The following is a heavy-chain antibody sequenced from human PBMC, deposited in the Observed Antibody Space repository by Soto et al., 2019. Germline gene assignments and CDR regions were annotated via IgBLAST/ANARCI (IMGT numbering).Heavy chain of an antibody. CDR2: ISIGGSET. V-gene: IGHV3-74*01. J-gene: IGHJ4*02. D-gene: IGHD1-20*01. CDR3: VRGYTAYRNFVY. CDR1: GPSFSISW. Sequence: PGGSLRLSCEASGPSFSISWMHLVRQSPGKGLVWVSRISIGGSETYYADSVKGRFTISRDNARNTLYLQMDSLRAEDTAVYFCVRGYTAYRNFVYRGQGILVTVSS.